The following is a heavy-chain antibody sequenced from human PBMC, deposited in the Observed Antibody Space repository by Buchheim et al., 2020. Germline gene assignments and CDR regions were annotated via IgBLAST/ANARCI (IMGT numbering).Heavy chain of an antibody. J-gene: IGHJ4*02. Sequence: QLQLQESGPGLVKPSETLSLTCTVSGISIRSTTYYWGWIRQPPGKGLEWIGSISHTGTTFYRPSLKRRVTISLDTSKNQFSLNLNSMTAADTAVYYCARDIGGTPSDYCGQGTL. V-gene: IGHV4-39*07. CDR2: ISHTGTT. CDR1: GISIRSTTYY. CDR3: ARDIGGTPSDY. D-gene: IGHD4-23*01.